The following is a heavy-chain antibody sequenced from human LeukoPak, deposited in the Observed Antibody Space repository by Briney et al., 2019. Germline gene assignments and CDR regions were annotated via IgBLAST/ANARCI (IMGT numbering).Heavy chain of an antibody. J-gene: IGHJ4*02. CDR3: ARAGIVATNDY. V-gene: IGHV3-30*04. D-gene: IGHD5-12*01. CDR2: ISYDGSNK. CDR1: GFTFSSYA. Sequence: GGSLRLSCAASGFTFSSYAMHWVRQAPGKGLEWVAVISYDGSNKYYADSVKGRFTISRDNSKNTLYQQMNSLRAEDTAVYYCARAGIVATNDYWGQGTLVTVSS.